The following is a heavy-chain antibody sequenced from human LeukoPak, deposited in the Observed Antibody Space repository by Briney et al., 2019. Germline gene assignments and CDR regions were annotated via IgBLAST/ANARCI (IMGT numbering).Heavy chain of an antibody. D-gene: IGHD6-13*01. CDR2: IYYSGST. CDR3: ARAGGIAAAGPIRA. V-gene: IGHV4-30-4*01. CDR1: GGSISSGDYY. J-gene: IGHJ5*02. Sequence: SETLSLTCTVSGGSISSGDYYWSWIRQPPGKGLEWIGYIYYSGSTYYNPSLKSRVTISVDKSKNQFSLKLSSVTAADTAVYYCARAGGIAAAGPIRAWGQGTLVTVSS.